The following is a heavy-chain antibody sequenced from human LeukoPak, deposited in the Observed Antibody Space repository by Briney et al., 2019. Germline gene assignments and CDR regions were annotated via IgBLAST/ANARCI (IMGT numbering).Heavy chain of an antibody. D-gene: IGHD1-26*01. Sequence: SETLSLTCTVSSDSISNARYYWAWIRQPLGKGLEYIAHVYYSGSTNYNPSLKSRVTISVDTSKNQFSLKLSSVTAADTAVYYCAGGRAPGYWGQGTLVTVSS. CDR3: AGGRAPGY. CDR2: VYYSGST. J-gene: IGHJ4*02. V-gene: IGHV4-61*05. CDR1: SDSISNARYY.